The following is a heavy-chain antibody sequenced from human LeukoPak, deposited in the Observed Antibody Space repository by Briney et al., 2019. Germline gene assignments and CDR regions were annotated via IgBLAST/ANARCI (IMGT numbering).Heavy chain of an antibody. J-gene: IGHJ4*02. Sequence: KSSETLSLTCTVSGGSISSGGYYWSWIRQHPGKGLEWIGYIYYSGSTNYNPSLKSRVTISVDTSKNQFSLKLSSVTAADTAVYYCARGRVWIAARPVNSGYFDYWGQGTLVTVSS. CDR3: ARGRVWIAARPVNSGYFDY. D-gene: IGHD6-6*01. CDR2: IYYSGST. V-gene: IGHV4-31*03. CDR1: GGSISSGGYY.